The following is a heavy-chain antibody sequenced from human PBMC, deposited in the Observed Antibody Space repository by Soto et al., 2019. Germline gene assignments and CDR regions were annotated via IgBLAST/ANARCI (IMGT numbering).Heavy chain of an antibody. V-gene: IGHV3-21*01. D-gene: IGHD5-12*01. CDR2: ISSSSTYI. CDR3: ARDDSGYEWAQIYYYYYGMDV. J-gene: IGHJ6*02. CDR1: GFTFSDYS. Sequence: EVQLAESGGGLVKPGGSLRLSCATSGFTFSDYSMNWVRQAPGKGLEWVSSISSSSTYIYYADSVKGRFTISRDNAKNSLYLQMNSLRAEDTAVYYCARDDSGYEWAQIYYYYYGMDVWGPGTTVTVSS.